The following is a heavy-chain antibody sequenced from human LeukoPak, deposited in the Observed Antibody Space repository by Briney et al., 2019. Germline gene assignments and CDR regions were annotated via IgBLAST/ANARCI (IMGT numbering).Heavy chain of an antibody. CDR1: GFTFSSYA. J-gene: IGHJ4*02. V-gene: IGHV3-23*01. CDR3: AKDPINWGSIYFDC. CDR2: ISGSSDNT. Sequence: GGSLRLSCAASGFTFSSYAMSWVRQAPGKGLEWVSSISGSSDNTNYADSVKGRFTISRDNSKNILYLQMNSLTAEDTAVYWCAKDPINWGSIYFDCWGQGTLVTVSS. D-gene: IGHD7-27*01.